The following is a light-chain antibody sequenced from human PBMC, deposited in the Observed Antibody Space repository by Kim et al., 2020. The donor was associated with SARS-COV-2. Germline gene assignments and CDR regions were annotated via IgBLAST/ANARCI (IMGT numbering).Light chain of an antibody. Sequence: LSPEERATLSCRASQSVRSSYVAWNQQQPGQAPRLLIFGASSRATGIPDRFSGSGSGTDLTLTISRLEPEDFAVSYCQQYGSSPYTFGQGTKREI. J-gene: IGKJ2*01. CDR2: GAS. CDR1: QSVRSSY. CDR3: QQYGSSPYT. V-gene: IGKV3-20*01.